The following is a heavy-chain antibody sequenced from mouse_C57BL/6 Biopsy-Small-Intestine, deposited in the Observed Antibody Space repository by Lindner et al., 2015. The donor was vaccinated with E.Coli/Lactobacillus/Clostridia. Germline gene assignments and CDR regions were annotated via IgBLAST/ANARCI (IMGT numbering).Heavy chain of an antibody. Sequence: VQLQEVWGGLVKPGGSLKLSCAASGFTFSDYGMHWVRQAPEKGLEWVAYISSGSSTIYYADTVKGRFTTSRDNAKNTLFLQMTSLRSEDTAMYYCAKLAWFAYWGQGTLVTVSA. CDR3: AKLAWFAY. CDR1: GFTFSDYG. J-gene: IGHJ3*01. V-gene: IGHV5-17*01. CDR2: ISSGSSTI. D-gene: IGHD4-1*01.